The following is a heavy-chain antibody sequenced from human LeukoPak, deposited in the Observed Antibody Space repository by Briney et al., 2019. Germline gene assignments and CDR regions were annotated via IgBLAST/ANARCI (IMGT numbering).Heavy chain of an antibody. J-gene: IGHJ4*02. V-gene: IGHV3-30-3*01. Sequence: GGSLRLSCAASGFTFSHYAMNWVRQAPGQGLEWLAIISYGGNNQYYADSVKGRFTISRDNSKNTVYLQMNSLIPEDTAVYYCARAPDSSGYYYHFYYWGQGTLVTVSS. CDR2: ISYGGNNQ. CDR3: ARAPDSSGYYYHFYY. D-gene: IGHD3-22*01. CDR1: GFTFSHYA.